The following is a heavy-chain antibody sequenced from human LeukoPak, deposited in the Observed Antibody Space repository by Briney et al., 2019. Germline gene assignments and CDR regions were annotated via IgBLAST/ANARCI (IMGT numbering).Heavy chain of an antibody. J-gene: IGHJ2*01. Sequence: AGSLRLSCAASGFTFSDYYMTWIRQAPGKGLEWLSYINTGSTYTNYANSVKGRFTISRDNAKNSLYLQLNSLRAEDTAVYYCTREDNWYFDLWGRGTLVTVSS. CDR3: TREDNWYFDL. V-gene: IGHV3-11*05. CDR2: INTGSTYT. CDR1: GFTFSDYY.